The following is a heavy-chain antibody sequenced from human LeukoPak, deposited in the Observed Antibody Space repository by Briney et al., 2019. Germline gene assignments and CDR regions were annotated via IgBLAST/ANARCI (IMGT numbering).Heavy chain of an antibody. J-gene: IGHJ4*02. CDR1: GFTFSSYS. Sequence: PGGSLRLSCAASGFTFSSYSMNWVRQAPGKGLEWVSSISSSSSYIYYADSVKGRFTISRDNVKNSLYLQMNSLRAEDTAVYYCARGSGYYDSSGEFDYWGQGTLVTVSS. CDR3: ARGSGYYDSSGEFDY. V-gene: IGHV3-21*01. CDR2: ISSSSSYI. D-gene: IGHD3-22*01.